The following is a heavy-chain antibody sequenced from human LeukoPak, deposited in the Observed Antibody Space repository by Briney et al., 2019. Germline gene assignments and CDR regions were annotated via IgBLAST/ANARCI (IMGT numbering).Heavy chain of an antibody. J-gene: IGHJ4*02. CDR2: IYTSGST. CDR1: GGSLSSGSYY. D-gene: IGHD1-1*01. V-gene: IGHV4-61*02. Sequence: PSETLSLTCTVSGGSLSSGSYYWSWIRQPAGKGLEWIGRIYTSGSTNYNPSLKSRVTISVDTSKNQFSLKLSSVTAADTAVYYCARANWNDVFDYWGQGTLVTVSS. CDR3: ARANWNDVFDY.